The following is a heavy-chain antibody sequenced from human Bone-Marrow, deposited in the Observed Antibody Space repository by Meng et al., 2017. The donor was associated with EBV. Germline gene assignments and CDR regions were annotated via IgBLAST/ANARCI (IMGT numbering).Heavy chain of an antibody. Sequence: APLEEWRADLLKPSETLCLLCGDCGCTFSGYYWSWIRQPPGKGLEWVGEINNTGCTNYNPSLVNRVTISVDTSKKQFSLMLSSVTAADTAVYYCARSSFGATPFGYWGQGTLVTVSS. V-gene: IGHV4-34*01. CDR2: INNTGCT. CDR1: GCTFSGYY. CDR3: ARSSFGATPFGY. J-gene: IGHJ4*02. D-gene: IGHD3-16*01.